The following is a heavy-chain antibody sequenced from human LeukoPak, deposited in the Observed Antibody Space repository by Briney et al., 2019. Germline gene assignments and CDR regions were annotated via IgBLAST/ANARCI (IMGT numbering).Heavy chain of an antibody. CDR1: GFTFSSYN. D-gene: IGHD4-11*01. CDR2: ISSFSTTI. J-gene: IGHJ1*01. CDR3: ATYSILNAREFRY. V-gene: IGHV3-48*04. Sequence: PGGSLRLSCAASGFTFSSYNMNWVRQAPGKGLEWVSYISSFSTTIYYADSVKGRFTVSRDNAKNSLYLQMNSLRAEDTAVYYCATYSILNAREFRYWGQGTLVTVSS.